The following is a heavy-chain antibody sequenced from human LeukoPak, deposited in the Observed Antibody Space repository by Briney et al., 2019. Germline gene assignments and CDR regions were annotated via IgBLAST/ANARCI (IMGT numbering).Heavy chain of an antibody. CDR1: GFTFSSYW. J-gene: IGHJ4*02. V-gene: IGHV3-74*01. CDR3: ALSYLGFDY. Sequence: PGGSLRLSCAASGFTFSSYWMHWVRQAPGKGLAWVSRINSDGSSTSYADSVKGRFTISRDNAKNTPYLQMNSLRAEDTAVYYCALSYLGFDYWGQGTLVTVSS. D-gene: IGHD1-26*01. CDR2: INSDGSST.